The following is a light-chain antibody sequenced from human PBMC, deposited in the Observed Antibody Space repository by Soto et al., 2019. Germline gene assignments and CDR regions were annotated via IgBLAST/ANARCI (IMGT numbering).Light chain of an antibody. CDR3: SLYTSANTYA. CDR2: SNT. Sequence: QSVLTQPPSVSGTLGQRVTISCTGSSSNIGAGYDVQWYQQLPGTAPKLLIHSNTNRPSVVPDRFSASKSGTSASLAITGLQAQHEDVYYCSLYTSANTYAFRTGTKVTLL. CDR1: SSNIGAGYD. V-gene: IGLV1-40*01. J-gene: IGLJ1*01.